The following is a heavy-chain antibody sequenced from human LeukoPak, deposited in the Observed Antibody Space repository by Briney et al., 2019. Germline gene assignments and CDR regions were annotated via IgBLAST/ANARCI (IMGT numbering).Heavy chain of an antibody. Sequence: SVKVSCKASGGTFSSYAISWVRQAPGQGREWMGGIIPIFGTANYAQKFQGRVTITTDESTSTAYMELSSLRSEDTAVYYCATYEYSSSSPTYYYYMDVWGKGTTVTVSS. V-gene: IGHV1-69*05. D-gene: IGHD6-6*01. CDR2: IIPIFGTA. CDR1: GGTFSSYA. CDR3: ATYEYSSSSPTYYYYMDV. J-gene: IGHJ6*03.